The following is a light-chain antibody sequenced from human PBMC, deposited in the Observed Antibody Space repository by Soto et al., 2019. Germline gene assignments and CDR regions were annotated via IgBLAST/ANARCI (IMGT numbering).Light chain of an antibody. CDR1: SSDVGGYNY. CDR3: SSYGGSIYV. Sequence: QSSLTQPPSASGSPGQSVTISCTGNSSDVGGYNYVSWYQQHPGKAPKLMIYEVSKRPSGVPDRFSGSKSGNTASLTVSGLQAEDEADYYCSSYGGSIYVFGTGTKVTVL. V-gene: IGLV2-8*01. J-gene: IGLJ1*01. CDR2: EVS.